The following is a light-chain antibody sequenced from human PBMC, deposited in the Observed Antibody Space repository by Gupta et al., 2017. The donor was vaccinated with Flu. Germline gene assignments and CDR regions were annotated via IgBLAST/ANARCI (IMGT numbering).Light chain of an antibody. CDR3: QAWDTSTYYV. J-gene: IGLJ1*01. CDR2: QDN. V-gene: IGLV3-1*01. CDR1: NLGDKY. Sequence: SYDLTQPPSVSVSPRQTASITCSGDNLGDKYVCCYQKKPGKSPVLVIYQDNKRPSGIPERFSGSNSGNTATLTISGTQAMDEADYYCQAWDTSTYYVFGTGTKVTVL.